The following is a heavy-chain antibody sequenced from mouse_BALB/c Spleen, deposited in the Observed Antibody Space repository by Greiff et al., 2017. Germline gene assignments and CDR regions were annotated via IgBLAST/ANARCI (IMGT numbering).Heavy chain of an antibody. Sequence: QVQLQQSGAELAKPGASVKMSCKASGYTFTSYWMHWVKQRPGQGLEWIGYINPSTGYTEYNQKFKDKATLTADKSSSTAYMQLSSLTSEDSAVYYCASGGSGDYWGQGTTLTVSS. CDR3: ASGGSGDY. J-gene: IGHJ2*01. CDR2: INPSTGYT. V-gene: IGHV1-7*01. CDR1: GYTFTSYW. D-gene: IGHD1-1*01.